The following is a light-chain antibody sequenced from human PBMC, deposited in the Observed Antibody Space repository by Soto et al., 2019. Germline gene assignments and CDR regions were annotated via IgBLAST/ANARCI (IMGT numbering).Light chain of an antibody. CDR1: SSNIANNY. J-gene: IGLJ7*01. Sequence: QSVLTQPPSVSAAPGQKVTISCSGSSSNIANNYVSWYQQLPGTAPKLLIYDTNERPSGIPDRFSGSKSGTSATLGITGLQSGDEADYYCATWDSSLSAPVFGGRTQLTVL. V-gene: IGLV1-51*01. CDR3: ATWDSSLSAPV. CDR2: DTN.